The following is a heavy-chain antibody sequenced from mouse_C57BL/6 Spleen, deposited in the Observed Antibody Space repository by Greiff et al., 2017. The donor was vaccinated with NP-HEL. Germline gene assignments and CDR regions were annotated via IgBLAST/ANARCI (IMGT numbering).Heavy chain of an antibody. CDR1: GFNIKDYY. J-gene: IGHJ4*01. CDR2: IDPEDGET. D-gene: IGHD1-1*01. Sequence: VQLQQSGAELVKPGASVKLSCTASGFNIKDYYMHWVKQRPEQGLEWIGRIDPEDGETKYAPKFQGKATITADTSSNTAYLQLSSLTSEDTAVYYCARSRNRIAYYYGRAMDYWGQGTSVTVSS. V-gene: IGHV14-2*01. CDR3: ARSRNRIAYYYGRAMDY.